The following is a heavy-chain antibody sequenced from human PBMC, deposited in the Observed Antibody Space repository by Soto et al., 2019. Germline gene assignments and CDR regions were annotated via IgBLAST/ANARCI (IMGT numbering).Heavy chain of an antibody. V-gene: IGHV3-33*01. J-gene: IGHJ4*01. CDR3: ARDQQWLVRFYFDF. Sequence: QVQLVESGGGVVQPGNSLRLSCAASGFTFSSYGMHWVRQAPGKGLEWVAVIWYDGSNKYYADSVKGRFTISRDNSKNTRYLQMNSLRAEDTAVYYCARDQQWLVRFYFDFWGQEPWSPSPQ. D-gene: IGHD6-19*01. CDR1: GFTFSSYG. CDR2: IWYDGSNK.